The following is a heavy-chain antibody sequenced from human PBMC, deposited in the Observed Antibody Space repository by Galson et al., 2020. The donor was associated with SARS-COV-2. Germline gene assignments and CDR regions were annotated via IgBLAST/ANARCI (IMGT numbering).Heavy chain of an antibody. CDR3: ARGGVPPVTTRGLPPYYYGMDV. CDR2: IYPIGST. D-gene: IGHD4-17*01. J-gene: IGHJ6*02. CDR1: TCPIISGSYS. Sequence: PSDPLSPPFPLPTCPIISGSYSWCSIRQPPGKGLAWICYIYPIGSTYYNSSLKTRATISVARTKNQFSLKLSSVTAADTAVYYCARGGVPPVTTRGLPPYYYGMDVWGQGTTVTVSS. V-gene: IGHV4-30-2*01.